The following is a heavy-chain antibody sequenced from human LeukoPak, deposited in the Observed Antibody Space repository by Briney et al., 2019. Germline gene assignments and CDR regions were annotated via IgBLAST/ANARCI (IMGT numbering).Heavy chain of an antibody. CDR3: ARAGFLITFGGVIS. CDR2: ISSSGSTI. V-gene: IGHV3-11*04. Sequence: GGSLRLSCAASGFTFSDYYMSWIRQAPGKGLEWVACISSSGSTIYYADSVKGRFTISRDNAKNSLYLQMNSLRAEDTAIYYCARAGFLITFGGVISWGQGTLVTVSS. J-gene: IGHJ5*02. D-gene: IGHD3-16*02. CDR1: GFTFSDYY.